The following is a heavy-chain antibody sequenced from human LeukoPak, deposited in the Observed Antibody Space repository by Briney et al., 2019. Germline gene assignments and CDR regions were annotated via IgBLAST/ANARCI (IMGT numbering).Heavy chain of an antibody. D-gene: IGHD6-13*01. CDR2: ISWNSGSI. V-gene: IGHV3-9*01. CDR1: GFTFGDYG. J-gene: IGHJ4*02. Sequence: SLRLSCAASGFTFGDYGMHWVRQLPGKGLEWVSGISWNSGSIGYADSVKGRFTISRDNAKNTLYLQMDSLRAEDTALYYCTKYAGFSAAQHYFDYWGQGTLVTVSS. CDR3: TKYAGFSAAQHYFDY.